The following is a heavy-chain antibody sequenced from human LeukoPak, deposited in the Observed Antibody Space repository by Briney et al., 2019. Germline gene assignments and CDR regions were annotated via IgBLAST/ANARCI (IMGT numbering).Heavy chain of an antibody. CDR1: GFTVNSNY. V-gene: IGHV3-15*01. J-gene: IGHJ5*02. CDR3: TTGSAYTSGFDP. D-gene: IGHD3-10*01. Sequence: AGGSLRLSCAASGFTVNSNYMSWVRQAPGKGLEWVGRIKSKTDGGTTDYAAPVKGRFTISRDDSKNTLYLQMNSLKTEDTAVYYCTTGSAYTSGFDPWGQGTLVTVSS. CDR2: IKSKTDGGTT.